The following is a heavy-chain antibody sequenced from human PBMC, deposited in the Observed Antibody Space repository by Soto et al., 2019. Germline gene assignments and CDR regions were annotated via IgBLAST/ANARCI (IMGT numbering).Heavy chain of an antibody. Sequence: GGSLRLSCAASGFTFNNAWMSWVRQAPGKGLEWVGRIKGEADGGTTDYAAPVKGRITISRDHSKDTLYLRMNSLKTENTAVYYCTTGLSNGYYNFDYWGQGTPVTVSS. CDR2: IKGEADGGTT. D-gene: IGHD3-22*01. CDR1: GFTFNNAW. J-gene: IGHJ4*02. V-gene: IGHV3-15*01. CDR3: TTGLSNGYYNFDY.